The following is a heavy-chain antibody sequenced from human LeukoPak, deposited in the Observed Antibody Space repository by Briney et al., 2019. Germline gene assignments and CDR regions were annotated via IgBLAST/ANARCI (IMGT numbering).Heavy chain of an antibody. J-gene: IGHJ4*02. Sequence: GGSLRLSCAASGFTFSSYGMHWVRRAPGKGLEWVAVIWYDGSNKYYADSVKGRFTISRDNSKNTLYLQMNSLRAEDTAVYYCARDLTGRNYFDYWGQGTLVTVSS. CDR1: GFTFSSYG. D-gene: IGHD3-9*01. V-gene: IGHV3-33*01. CDR3: ARDLTGRNYFDY. CDR2: IWYDGSNK.